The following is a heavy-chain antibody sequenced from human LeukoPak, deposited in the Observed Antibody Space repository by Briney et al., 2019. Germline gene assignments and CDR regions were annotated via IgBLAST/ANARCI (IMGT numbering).Heavy chain of an antibody. J-gene: IGHJ4*02. Sequence: PSETLSLTCTVSGGSISSSSYYWGWLRQPPWKGLEGIGSIYYRGSTYYNPSLKSRFTISVDTSKNRFSLKLSSVTAADTAVYYCASSGYYYLMYYWGQGTLVTVSS. V-gene: IGHV4-39*02. CDR1: GGSISSSSYY. CDR3: ASSGYYYLMYY. D-gene: IGHD3-22*01. CDR2: IYYRGST.